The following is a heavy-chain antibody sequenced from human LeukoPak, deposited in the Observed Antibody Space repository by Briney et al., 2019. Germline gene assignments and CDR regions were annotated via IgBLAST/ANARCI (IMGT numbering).Heavy chain of an antibody. J-gene: IGHJ4*02. CDR1: GFTFNSYS. CDR3: ARDPGDYYFDY. CDR2: ISSDGDYI. D-gene: IGHD3-10*01. V-gene: IGHV3-21*01. Sequence: GGSLRLSCAASGFTFNSYSLSWVRQAPGKGLEWVSSISSDGDYIYYADSLKGRFAISRDNAKNSLYLQMNSLRAEDTAVYYCARDPGDYYFDYWGQGTLVTVSS.